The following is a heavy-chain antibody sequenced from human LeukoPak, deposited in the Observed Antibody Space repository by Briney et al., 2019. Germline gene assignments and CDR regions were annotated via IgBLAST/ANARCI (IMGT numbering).Heavy chain of an antibody. CDR2: FSGGGDS. CDR3: GKEVERHFDLKY. J-gene: IGHJ4*02. V-gene: IGHV3-23*01. Sequence: GGSLRLSCAASGFTSGIYAVSWVRQAPGKGLEWVSAFSGGGDSYYADSVKGRFTISRDNSKKILYLQMNSLRAEDTAVYYCGKEVERHFDLKYWGQGTWVTVSS. CDR1: GFTSGIYA.